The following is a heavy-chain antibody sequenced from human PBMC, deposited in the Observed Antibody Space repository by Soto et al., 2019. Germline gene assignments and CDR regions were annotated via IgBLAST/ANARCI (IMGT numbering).Heavy chain of an antibody. CDR1: GFTFSSYS. J-gene: IGHJ6*02. D-gene: IGHD2-8*01. CDR3: ARDDGCTNGVCMGYYYGMDV. CDR2: ISSSSSTI. Sequence: PGGSLRLSCAASGFTFSSYSMNWVRQAPGKGLGWVSYISSSSSTIYYADSVKGRFTISRDNAKNSLYLQMNSLRDEDTAVYYCARDDGCTNGVCMGYYYGMDVWGQGTTVTVSS. V-gene: IGHV3-48*02.